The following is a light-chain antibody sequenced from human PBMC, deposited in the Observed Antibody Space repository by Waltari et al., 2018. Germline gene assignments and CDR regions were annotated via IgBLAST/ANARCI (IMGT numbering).Light chain of an antibody. CDR1: QSISRF. CDR2: AAS. V-gene: IGKV3-20*01. J-gene: IGKJ1*01. CDR3: QNHERLPAV. Sequence: EIVLTQSPGTLSLSPGERATLSCRACQSISRFLAWYQQKPGQAPRLLIYAASNRATGIPDRFSGSGSGTDFSLTISRLEPEDFAVYFCQNHERLPAVFGQGTKVEIK.